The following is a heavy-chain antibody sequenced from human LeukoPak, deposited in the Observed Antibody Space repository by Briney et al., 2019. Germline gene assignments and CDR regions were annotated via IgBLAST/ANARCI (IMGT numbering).Heavy chain of an antibody. CDR2: ISGSGGST. J-gene: IGHJ4*02. CDR1: GFTFSSYA. Sequence: PGGSLRLSCAASGFTFSSYAMSWVRQAPGKGLEWVSAISGSGGSTYYADSVKGRFTIFRDNSKNTLYLQMNSLRAEDTAVYYCAKVVGGSGSYFSDYWGQGTLVTVSS. CDR3: AKVVGGSGSYFSDY. V-gene: IGHV3-23*01. D-gene: IGHD3-10*01.